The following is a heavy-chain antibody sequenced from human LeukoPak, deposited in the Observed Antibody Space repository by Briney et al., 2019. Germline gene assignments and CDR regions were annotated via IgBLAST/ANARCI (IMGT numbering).Heavy chain of an antibody. CDR3: ARVGSYSYGYHYYYYYMDV. CDR1: GYTFTGYH. V-gene: IGHV1-2*02. J-gene: IGHJ6*03. D-gene: IGHD5-18*01. CDR2: INPNSGGT. Sequence: GASVKVSCKASGYTFTGYHMHWVRQAPGQGLEWMGWINPNSGGTNYAQKFQGRVTMTRDTSISTAYMELSRLRSDDTAVYYCARVGSYSYGYHYYYYYMDVWGKGTTVTVSS.